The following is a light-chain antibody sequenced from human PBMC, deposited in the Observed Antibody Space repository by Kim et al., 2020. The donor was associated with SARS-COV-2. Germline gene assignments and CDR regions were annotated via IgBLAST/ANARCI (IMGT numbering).Light chain of an antibody. Sequence: SLSPGERATLSCRASQSVSSHLAWYQQRPGQPPRLLIYDASKRATGIPARFSGSGSGTDFTLTISSLEPEDFTVYYCQQRTNWLTFGGGTEVDIK. V-gene: IGKV3-11*01. CDR3: QQRTNWLT. CDR2: DAS. J-gene: IGKJ4*01. CDR1: QSVSSH.